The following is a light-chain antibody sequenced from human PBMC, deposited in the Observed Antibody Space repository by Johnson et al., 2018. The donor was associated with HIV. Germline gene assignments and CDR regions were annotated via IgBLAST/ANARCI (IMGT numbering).Light chain of an antibody. CDR3: GTWDNGLSAYV. Sequence: QSVLTQPPSVSAAPGQKVTISCSGNTSNIGSNYVSWYQQLPGTAPKLLIYESTNRPSGIPDRFSGSKSGTSATLGITGLQTGDEADYYCGTWDNGLSAYVFGTGTKVTVL. CDR1: TSNIGSNY. CDR2: EST. V-gene: IGLV1-51*02. J-gene: IGLJ1*01.